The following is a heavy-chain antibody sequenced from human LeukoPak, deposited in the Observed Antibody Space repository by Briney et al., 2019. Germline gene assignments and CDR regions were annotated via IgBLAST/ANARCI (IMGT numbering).Heavy chain of an antibody. CDR2: IYHSERT. Sequence: SETLSLTCAVSGYSINSGYYWGWIRQPPGKGLEWIGSIYHSERTYYNPSLKSRVTISVDTSKNQFSLKLSSVTAADTAVYYCASSGIVLGASDIWGQGTMVTVSS. V-gene: IGHV4-38-2*01. CDR1: GYSINSGYY. J-gene: IGHJ3*02. CDR3: ASSGIVLGASDI. D-gene: IGHD2/OR15-2a*01.